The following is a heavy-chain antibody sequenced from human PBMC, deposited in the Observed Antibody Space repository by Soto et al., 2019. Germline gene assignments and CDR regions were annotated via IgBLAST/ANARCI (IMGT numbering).Heavy chain of an antibody. Sequence: EVQLLESGGGLIQPGGSLRLSCAASGLTFSSYAMSWVRQAPGKGLEWVSAISGSGGSTYYADSVKGRFTISRDNSKNTLYLQMNSLRAEDTAGYYCATDKLYIRGVIHYGFGPWGQGTLVRVSS. V-gene: IGHV3-23*01. CDR2: ISGSGGST. CDR3: ATDKLYIRGVIHYGFGP. CDR1: GLTFSSYA. J-gene: IGHJ5*02. D-gene: IGHD3-10*02.